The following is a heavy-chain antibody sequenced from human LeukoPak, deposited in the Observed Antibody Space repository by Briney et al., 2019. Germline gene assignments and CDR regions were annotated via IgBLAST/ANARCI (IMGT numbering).Heavy chain of an antibody. J-gene: IGHJ4*02. V-gene: IGHV1-18*01. D-gene: IGHD1-26*01. CDR2: ISAYNGNT. CDR1: GYTFSKFV. CDR3: ARGASEELLLDY. Sequence: GASVKVSCKTSGYTFSKFVITWVRQAPGQGLESMGWISAYNGNTNYAQKLQGRVTMTTDTSTSTAYMELRSLRSDDTAVYYCARGASEELLLDYWGQGTLVTVSS.